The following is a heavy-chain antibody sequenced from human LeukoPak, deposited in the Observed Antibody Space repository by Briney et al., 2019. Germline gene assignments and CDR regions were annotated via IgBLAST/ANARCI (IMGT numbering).Heavy chain of an antibody. J-gene: IGHJ4*02. CDR3: ARDGITMVRGVRLYYFDY. Sequence: PGGSLRLSWAASGFTFSSYTMNWVRQAPGKGRDWFSSIISSSSYIYYADSVKGRFTISRDNAKNSLYLQMNSLRAEDTAVYYCARDGITMVRGVRLYYFDYWGQGTLVTVSS. CDR2: IISSSSYI. D-gene: IGHD3-10*01. V-gene: IGHV3-21*01. CDR1: GFTFSSYT.